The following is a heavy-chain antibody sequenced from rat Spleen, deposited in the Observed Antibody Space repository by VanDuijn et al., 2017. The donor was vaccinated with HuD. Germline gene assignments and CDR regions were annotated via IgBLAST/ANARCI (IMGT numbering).Heavy chain of an antibody. D-gene: IGHD1-9*01. CDR3: ARRHYGYTDYFDY. V-gene: IGHV5-29*01. CDR1: GFTFSDYG. Sequence: EVQMVESGGGLVQPGRSLKLSCAASGFTFSDYGMAWVRQAPTKGLEWVATISYGDSSGHSKTYYLDSVKGRFTISRDNAKSTLSLQMDSLRSEDTATYYCARRHYGYTDYFDYWGQGVMVTVSS. CDR2: ISYGDSSGHSKT. J-gene: IGHJ2*01.